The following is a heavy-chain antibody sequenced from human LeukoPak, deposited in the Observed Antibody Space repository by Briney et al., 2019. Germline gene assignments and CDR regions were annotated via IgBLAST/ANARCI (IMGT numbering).Heavy chain of an antibody. V-gene: IGHV3-48*03. CDR2: ISSSGSTI. CDR1: GFTFSSYE. Sequence: GGSLRLSCAASGFTFSSYEMNWVRQAPGKGLEWVSYISSSGSTIYYADSVKGRFTISRDNAKNSLYLQMNSLRAEDTAVYYCARVTRQKYDYVWGSYPPGGYFDYWGQGTLVTVSS. CDR3: ARVTRQKYDYVWGSYPPGGYFDY. D-gene: IGHD3-16*02. J-gene: IGHJ4*02.